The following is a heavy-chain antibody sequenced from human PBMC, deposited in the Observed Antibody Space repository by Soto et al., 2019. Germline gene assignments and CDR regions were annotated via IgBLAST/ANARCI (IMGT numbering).Heavy chain of an antibody. CDR1: GFTFASYN. D-gene: IGHD5-12*01. V-gene: IGHV3-21*01. CDR3: AIGKIWLQLRSFDY. Sequence: PGESLRLSCASSGFTFASYNMLWVRQAPGKGLEWVASISTNSDYIYHADSVKGRFTVSRDNAKKSLFLEMTTLRDEDTAVYYCAIGKIWLQLRSFDYWGQGTLGT. J-gene: IGHJ4*02. CDR2: ISTNSDYI.